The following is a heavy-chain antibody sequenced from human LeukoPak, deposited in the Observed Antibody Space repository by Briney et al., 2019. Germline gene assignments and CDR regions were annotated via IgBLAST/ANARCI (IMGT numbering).Heavy chain of an antibody. D-gene: IGHD3-16*02. CDR3: FRANTFGGVIAQLEY. V-gene: IGHV4-38-2*01. Sequence: PSETLSLTCAVSGYSISSGYYWGWIRQPPGKGLEWIGNLHHSGRTYFHSSLKSRVTISVDTSKNQFSLKLSSVTAADTAVYYCFRANTFGGVIAQLEYWGQGTPVAVDS. CDR2: LHHSGRT. J-gene: IGHJ4*02. CDR1: GYSISSGYY.